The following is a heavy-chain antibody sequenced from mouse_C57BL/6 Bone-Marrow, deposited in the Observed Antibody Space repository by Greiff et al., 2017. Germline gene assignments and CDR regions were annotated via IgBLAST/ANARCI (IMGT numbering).Heavy chain of an antibody. D-gene: IGHD2-4*01. V-gene: IGHV14-4*01. Sequence: EVKLMESGAGLVRPGASVKLSCTASGFNIKDDYMRWVKQRPEQGLEWIGWIGPENGDTEYASKFQGKATITADTSSNTAYLQLSSLTSEDSAVYYCTSIYYDYDYAMDYWGQGTSVTVSS. CDR2: IGPENGDT. CDR3: TSIYYDYDYAMDY. J-gene: IGHJ4*01. CDR1: GFNIKDDY.